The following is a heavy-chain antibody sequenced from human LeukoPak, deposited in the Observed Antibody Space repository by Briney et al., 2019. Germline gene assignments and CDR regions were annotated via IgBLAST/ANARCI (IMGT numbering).Heavy chain of an antibody. Sequence: GGSLRLSCAASGFTFSDYYMSWVRQAPGKGLEWVSSISSSSSYIYYADSVKGRFTISRDNAKNSLYLQMNSLRAEDTAVYYCARGAATVTTKVGDYWGQGTLVTVSS. J-gene: IGHJ4*02. V-gene: IGHV3-21*01. CDR1: GFTFSDYY. CDR2: ISSSSSYI. D-gene: IGHD4-17*01. CDR3: ARGAATVTTKVGDY.